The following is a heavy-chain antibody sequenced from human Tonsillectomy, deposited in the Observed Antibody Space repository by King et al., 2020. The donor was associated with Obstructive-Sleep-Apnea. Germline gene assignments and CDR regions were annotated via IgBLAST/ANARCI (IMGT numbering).Heavy chain of an antibody. CDR1: GYTFTGYY. CDR3: AREGSSWEWSRYYFDN. Sequence: VQLVESGIEVKKPGASVKVSCKASGYTFTGYYIHWVRQAPGQGLEWMGWINPDSGGTNYAKKVQGRVTMTRDTSISTVYMELSRLRSDDTAVYYCAREGSSWEWSRYYFDNWGQGTQVTVSS. CDR2: INPDSGGT. V-gene: IGHV1-2*02. D-gene: IGHD1-26*01. J-gene: IGHJ4*02.